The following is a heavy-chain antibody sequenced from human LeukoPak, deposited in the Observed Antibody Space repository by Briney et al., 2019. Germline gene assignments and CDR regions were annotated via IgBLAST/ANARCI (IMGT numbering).Heavy chain of an antibody. CDR2: IYYSGST. V-gene: IGHV4-39*01. Sequence: SETLSLTCTVSGGSISSSSYYWGWIRQPPGKGLEWIGSIYYSGSTYYNPSLKSRVTISVDTSKSQFSLKLSSVTAADTAVYYCARLPLAAAGTFDYWGQGTLVTVSS. CDR1: GGSISSSSYY. CDR3: ARLPLAAAGTFDY. J-gene: IGHJ4*02. D-gene: IGHD6-13*01.